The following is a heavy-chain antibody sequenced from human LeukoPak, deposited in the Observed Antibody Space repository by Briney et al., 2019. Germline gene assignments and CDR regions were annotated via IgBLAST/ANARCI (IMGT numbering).Heavy chain of an antibody. CDR1: GFTFSSYA. Sequence: PGGSLRLSCAASGFTFSSYAMSWVRQAPGKGLEWVSLISATATYYADSVKVRFTISRDISRNTLYPQMNSLRADDTAVYYCAKGQGSGSYPLDYWGQGTLVTVSS. D-gene: IGHD3-16*02. CDR2: ISATAT. CDR3: AKGQGSGSYPLDY. J-gene: IGHJ4*02. V-gene: IGHV3-23*01.